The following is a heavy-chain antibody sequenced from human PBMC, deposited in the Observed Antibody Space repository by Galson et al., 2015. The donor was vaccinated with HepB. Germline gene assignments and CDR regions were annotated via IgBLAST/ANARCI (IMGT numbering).Heavy chain of an antibody. CDR1: GGTFSSYA. J-gene: IGHJ6*02. Sequence: SVKVSCKASGGTFSSYAISWVRQAPGQGLEWMGIINPSGGSTSYAQKFQGRVTMTRDTSTSTVYMELSSLRSEDTAVYYCARDASTSCYREGSGGAYYYYGMDVWGQGTTVTVSS. CDR2: INPSGGST. CDR3: ARDASTSCYREGSGGAYYYYGMDV. V-gene: IGHV1-46*03. D-gene: IGHD2-2*01.